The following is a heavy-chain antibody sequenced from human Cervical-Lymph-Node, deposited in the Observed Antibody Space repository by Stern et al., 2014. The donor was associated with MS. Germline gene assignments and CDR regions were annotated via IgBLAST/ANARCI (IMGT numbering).Heavy chain of an antibody. CDR2: IYYRGTT. J-gene: IGHJ5*02. CDR3: ARATDL. V-gene: IGHV4-59*11. Sequence: QVQLQESGPGLLRPSETLSLTCNVSGASITRHFWSWIRQPPGKGLEWIGYIYYRGTTNYNASLKGRVAISIATSKTQFSLRLSSVTPADTAVYYCARATDLWGQGALVTVSS. CDR1: GASITRHF.